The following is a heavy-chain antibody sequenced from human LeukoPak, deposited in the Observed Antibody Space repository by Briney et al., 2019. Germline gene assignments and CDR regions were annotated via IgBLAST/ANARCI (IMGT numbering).Heavy chain of an antibody. J-gene: IGHJ4*02. CDR2: VRSDGNDK. CDR1: EFTFSNYG. D-gene: IGHD2-21*02. V-gene: IGHV3-30*02. Sequence: GGSLRLSCAASEFTFSNYGMHWVRQGPGKGLEWVTFVRSDGNDKYYADSVKGRLTISRDNSKNTLYLQMTSLRVEDTAIYYCATAGLDYWGQGSLVTVSS. CDR3: ATAGLDY.